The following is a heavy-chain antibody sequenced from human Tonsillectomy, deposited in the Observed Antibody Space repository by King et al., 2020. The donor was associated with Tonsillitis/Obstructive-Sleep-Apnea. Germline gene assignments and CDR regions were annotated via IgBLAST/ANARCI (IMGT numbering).Heavy chain of an antibody. CDR2: ISYDGNYK. J-gene: IGHJ4*02. V-gene: IGHV3-30*18. CDR1: GFTFTYYG. CDR3: AKDSGNYQYYFDY. Sequence: VQLVESGGGVVQPGTSLRLSCGASGFTFTYYGIHWVRQAPGKGLEWVALISYDGNYKYYADSVKGRFTISRDNSKNTLYLQMSSLRAEDTAVYYCAKDSGNYQYYFDYWGQGTLLTVSS. D-gene: IGHD1-26*01.